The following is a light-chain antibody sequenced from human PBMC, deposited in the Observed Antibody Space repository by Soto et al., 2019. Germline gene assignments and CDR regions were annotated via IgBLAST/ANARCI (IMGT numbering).Light chain of an antibody. J-gene: IGKJ2*01. CDR3: HQYETWPS. CDR2: GAS. CDR1: QSVDIK. V-gene: IGKV3-15*01. Sequence: EIEMTQSPATLSVSPGETVALSCRASQSVDIKLAWYQQKGGQAPMLLISGASSRATGIPGRFSGSGSWTEFTLTISGLQSEDFAVYKWHQYETWPSFGKGTKLQIK.